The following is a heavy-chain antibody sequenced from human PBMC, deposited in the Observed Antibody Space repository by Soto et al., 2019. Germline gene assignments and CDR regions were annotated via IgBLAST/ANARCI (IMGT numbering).Heavy chain of an antibody. Sequence: HPVGYLRLSWSDCGLSLSNFWIHWVRQAPGKGLEWVSHIGPDGTDIVDADSVKGRFTISRVNARNTVYLQMNSLKAEDTAMYYWAKRPWEVAPSWGQGTLVTVSS. CDR3: AKRPWEVAPS. V-gene: IGHV3-74*01. CDR1: GLSLSNFW. CDR2: IGPDGTDI. D-gene: IGHD1-26*01. J-gene: IGHJ5*02.